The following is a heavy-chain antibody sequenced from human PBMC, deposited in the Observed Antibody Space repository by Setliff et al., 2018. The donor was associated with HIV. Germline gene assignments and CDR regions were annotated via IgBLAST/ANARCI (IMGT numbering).Heavy chain of an antibody. J-gene: IGHJ2*01. Sequence: ASVKVSCKASGYTFTDYYMHWVQQAPGKGLEWMGRVDPEDGETIYAEKFQGRVTITADTSTDTAYMELTSLRSEDTAMYYCARGVDGTRSIPWYFDLWGRGTLVTVSS. CDR2: VDPEDGET. V-gene: IGHV1-69-2*01. CDR3: ARGVDGTRSIPWYFDL. D-gene: IGHD1-1*01. CDR1: GYTFTDYY.